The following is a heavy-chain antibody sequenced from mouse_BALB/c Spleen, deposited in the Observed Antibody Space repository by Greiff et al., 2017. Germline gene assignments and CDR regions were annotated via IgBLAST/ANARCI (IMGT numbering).Heavy chain of an antibody. J-gene: IGHJ4*01. V-gene: IGHV1-18*01. D-gene: IGHD2-3*01. CDR2: INPNNGGT. CDR1: GYTFTDYN. Sequence: EVQLQESGPELVKPGASVKIPCKASGYTFTDYNMDWVKQSHGKSLEWIGDINPNNGGTIYNQKFKGKATLTVDKSSSTAYMELRSLTSEDTAVYYCARRGWLLPNYYAMDYWGQGTSVTVSS. CDR3: ARRGWLLPNYYAMDY.